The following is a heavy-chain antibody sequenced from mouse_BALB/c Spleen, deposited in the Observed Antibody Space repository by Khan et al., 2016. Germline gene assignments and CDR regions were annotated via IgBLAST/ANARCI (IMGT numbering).Heavy chain of an antibody. V-gene: IGHV2-2*02. Sequence: QVQLQQSGPGLVQPSQSLSITCTVPGFSLATYGVHWVRQSPGKGLEWLGVIWSGRTTDYNAAFITRLSINKDNSKSQVFFKMNSLQTNDTAIYYCARNAYSSYSMDFWGQGTSVTVSS. CDR2: IWSGRTT. J-gene: IGHJ4*01. CDR3: ARNAYSSYSMDF. CDR1: GFSLATYG. D-gene: IGHD1-1*01.